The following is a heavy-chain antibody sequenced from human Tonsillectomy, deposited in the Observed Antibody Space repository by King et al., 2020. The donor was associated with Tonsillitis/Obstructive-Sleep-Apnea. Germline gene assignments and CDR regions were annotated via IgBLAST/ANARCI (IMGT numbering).Heavy chain of an antibody. Sequence: QLVQSGAEVKKPGESLKISCKGSGYSFTSYWIGWVRQMPGKGLEWMGIIYPGDSDTRYSQSFQGKVTISADKSISTAYLQWSSLKAADTAMYYCARLQGGGGTNVVCYWGCGMDVWGQGTTVTVSS. CDR3: ARLQGGGGTNVVCYWGCGMDV. CDR2: IYPGDSDT. V-gene: IGHV5-51*03. D-gene: IGHD2-8*01. CDR1: GYSFTSYW. J-gene: IGHJ6*02.